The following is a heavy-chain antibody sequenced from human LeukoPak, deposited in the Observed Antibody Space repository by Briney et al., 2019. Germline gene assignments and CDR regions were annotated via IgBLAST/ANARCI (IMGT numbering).Heavy chain of an antibody. Sequence: SETLSLTCAVYGGSFSGYYWSWLRQPPGKGLEWIGEINHSGSTNYNPSLKSRVTISVDTSKNQFSPKLSSVTAADTAVYYCARGRGTGRYDYWGQGTLVTVSS. CDR1: GGSFSGYY. D-gene: IGHD1-1*01. CDR3: ARGRGTGRYDY. V-gene: IGHV4-34*01. CDR2: INHSGST. J-gene: IGHJ4*02.